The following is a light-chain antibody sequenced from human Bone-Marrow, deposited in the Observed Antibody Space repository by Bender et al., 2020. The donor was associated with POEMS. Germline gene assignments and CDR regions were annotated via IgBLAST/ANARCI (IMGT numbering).Light chain of an antibody. Sequence: SYVLTQPPSVSVAPGQTASITCGGDNIGSKSVHWYQQKPGQAPVLVVCDDSDRPSGIPERFSGSNSGNTATLTISRVAAGDEADYYCQVWDSTTVVFGGGTKLTVL. CDR3: QVWDSTTVV. V-gene: IGLV3-21*02. CDR1: NIGSKS. CDR2: DDS. J-gene: IGLJ2*01.